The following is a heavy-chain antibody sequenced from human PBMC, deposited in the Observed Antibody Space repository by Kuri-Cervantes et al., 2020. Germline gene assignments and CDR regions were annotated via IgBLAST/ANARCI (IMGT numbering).Heavy chain of an antibody. D-gene: IGHD4-11*01. J-gene: IGHJ4*02. CDR2: ISWDSGSI. CDR3: AKEGRQGTVFGFFDY. Sequence: SLKISCAASGFTFDDYAMHWVRQAPGKGLEWVSLISWDSGSIGYADSVKGRFTISRDNAKNSLYLQMDSLRAEDTALYYCAKEGRQGTVFGFFDYWGQGTLVTVSS. CDR1: GFTFDDYA. V-gene: IGHV3-9*01.